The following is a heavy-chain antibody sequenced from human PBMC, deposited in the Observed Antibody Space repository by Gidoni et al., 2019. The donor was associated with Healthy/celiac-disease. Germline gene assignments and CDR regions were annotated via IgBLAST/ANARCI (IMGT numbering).Heavy chain of an antibody. D-gene: IGHD4-17*01. CDR2: ISSSSSYT. J-gene: IGHJ4*02. CDR1: GFTFSDYY. V-gene: IGHV3-11*06. CDR3: ARVSYGDYYDFDY. Sequence: QVQLVESGGGLVKPGGSLRLSCAASGFTFSDYYMSWIRQAPGKGLEWVSYISSSSSYTNYADSVKGRFTISRDNAKNSLYLQMNSLRAEDTAVYYCARVSYGDYYDFDYWGQGTLVTVSS.